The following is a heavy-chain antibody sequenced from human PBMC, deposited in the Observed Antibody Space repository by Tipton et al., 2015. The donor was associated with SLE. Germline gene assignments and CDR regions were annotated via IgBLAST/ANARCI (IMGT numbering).Heavy chain of an antibody. CDR1: GGSFSGYY. V-gene: IGHV4-59*01. CDR2: IYYSGST. J-gene: IGHJ4*02. Sequence: TLSLTCAVYGGSFSGYYWSWIRQPPGKGLEWIGYIYYSGSTNYNPSLKSRVTISVDTSKNQFSLKLSSVTAADTAVYYCASHSSSWFLDYWGQGTLVTVSS. D-gene: IGHD6-13*01. CDR3: ASHSSSWFLDY.